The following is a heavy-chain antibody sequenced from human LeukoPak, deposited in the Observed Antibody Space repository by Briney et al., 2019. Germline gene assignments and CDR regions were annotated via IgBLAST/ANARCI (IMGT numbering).Heavy chain of an antibody. D-gene: IGHD6-6*01. CDR1: GYTFSNNA. Sequence: GGSLRLSCAATGYTFSNNAMHWARQAPGKGLEWVAVISYDGSDQRYADSVKGRFTISRDNSENTHFLQMNSLRPEDTAVYYCARDGAARLLRYYYYLDVWGKGTTVTVSS. V-gene: IGHV3-30*04. J-gene: IGHJ6*03. CDR2: ISYDGSDQ. CDR3: ARDGAARLLRYYYYLDV.